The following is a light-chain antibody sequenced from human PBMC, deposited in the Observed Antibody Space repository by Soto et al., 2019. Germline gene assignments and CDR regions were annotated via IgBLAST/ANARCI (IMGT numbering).Light chain of an antibody. CDR1: QGISSY. CDR2: AAS. CDR3: QQLNSYPRET. J-gene: IGKJ4*01. V-gene: IGKV1-9*01. Sequence: DIQLTQSPSFLSASVGDRVTITCRASQGISSYLAWYQQKPGKAPKLLIYAASTLQSGVPSRFSGSGSGTEFTLTISSLQPEDFATYYCQQLNSYPRETFGGGTKVEIK.